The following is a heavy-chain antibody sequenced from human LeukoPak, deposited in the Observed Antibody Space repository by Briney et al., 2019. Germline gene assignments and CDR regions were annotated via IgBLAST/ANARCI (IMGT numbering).Heavy chain of an antibody. CDR2: IYSGGST. CDR3: ARVITGGYYFDY. J-gene: IGHJ4*02. V-gene: IGHV3-53*01. CDR1: GFTVSSNY. Sequence: GGSLRLSCAASGFTVSSNYMSWVRQAPGKGLEWVSVIYSGGSTYYADSVKGRFTISRDNSKNTLYLQMNSLRAEDTAVYYCARVITGGYYFDYWGQGTLVTVSS. D-gene: IGHD7-27*01.